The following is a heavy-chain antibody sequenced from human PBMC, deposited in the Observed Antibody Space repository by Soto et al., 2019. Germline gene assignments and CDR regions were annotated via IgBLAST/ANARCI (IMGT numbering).Heavy chain of an antibody. CDR3: AKAIRNSGYDFDY. D-gene: IGHD5-12*01. J-gene: IGHJ4*02. V-gene: IGHV3-9*01. CDR2: ISWSSGSI. Sequence: EVQLVESGGGLVQPGRSLRLSCAASGFTFDDYAMHWVRQAPGKGLEWVSGISWSSGSIGYADSVKGRFTISRDNAKNSLYLQMNSLRAEDTALYYCAKAIRNSGYDFDYWGQGTLVTVSS. CDR1: GFTFDDYA.